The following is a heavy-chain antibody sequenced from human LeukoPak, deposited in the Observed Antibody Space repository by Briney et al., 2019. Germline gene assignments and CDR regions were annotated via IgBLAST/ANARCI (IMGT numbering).Heavy chain of an antibody. D-gene: IGHD3-22*01. CDR2: ISAYNGNT. CDR3: ARVGYYDSSGYYSPLDY. Sequence: ASVKVSCKASGYTFTSYGISWVRQAPGQGLEWMGWISAYNGNTNYAQKLQGRVTMTTDTSTSTAYMELRSLRSDDTAVYYCARVGYYDSSGYYSPLDYWGQGTLVTVSS. V-gene: IGHV1-18*01. CDR1: GYTFTSYG. J-gene: IGHJ4*02.